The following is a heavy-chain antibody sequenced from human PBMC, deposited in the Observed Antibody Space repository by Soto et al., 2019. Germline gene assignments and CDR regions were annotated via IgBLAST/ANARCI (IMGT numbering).Heavy chain of an antibody. CDR2: IIPIFGTA. J-gene: IGHJ4*02. V-gene: IGHV1-69*13. Sequence: GASVKVSCKASGGTFSSYAISWVRQAPGQGLEWMGGIIPIFGTANYAQKFQGRVTITADESTSTAYMELSSLRSEDTAVYYCAGGVAARYTRVNYFDYWGQGTLVTVSS. D-gene: IGHD2-15*01. CDR1: GGTFSSYA. CDR3: AGGVAARYTRVNYFDY.